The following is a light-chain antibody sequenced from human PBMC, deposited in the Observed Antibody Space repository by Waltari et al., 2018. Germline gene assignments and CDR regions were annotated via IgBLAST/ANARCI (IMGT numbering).Light chain of an antibody. CDR1: QSITNW. CDR3: QQYDNYWT. J-gene: IGKJ1*01. Sequence: DIQMTQSPSTLSASVGDRVTITCRASQSITNWLAWYQQKPGKAPKLLIYRASNLESGVQSRVRGSGSGTEFTLTISSLQPDDLATYYCQQYDNYWTFGQGTKVEIK. CDR2: RAS. V-gene: IGKV1-5*03.